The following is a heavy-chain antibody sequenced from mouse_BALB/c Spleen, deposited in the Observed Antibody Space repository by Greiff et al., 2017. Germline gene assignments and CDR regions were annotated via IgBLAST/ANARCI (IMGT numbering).Heavy chain of an antibody. D-gene: IGHD2-4*01. V-gene: IGHV5-6-3*01. CDR3: ARGGDYESLDY. CDR1: GFTFSSYG. J-gene: IGHJ4*01. CDR2: INSNGGST. Sequence: EVQVVESGGGLVQPGGSLKLSCAASGFTFSSYGMSWVRQTPDKRLELVATINSNGGSTYYPDSVKGRFTISRDNAKNTLYLQMSSLKSEDTAMYYCARGGDYESLDYWGQGTSVTVSS.